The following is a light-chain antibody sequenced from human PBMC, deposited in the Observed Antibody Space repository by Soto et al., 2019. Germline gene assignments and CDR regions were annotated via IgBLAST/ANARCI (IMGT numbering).Light chain of an antibody. CDR3: QQYATSVVT. CDR2: GTS. J-gene: IGKJ5*01. Sequence: EIVLTQSPGTLSLSPGERATLSCRASQSISTTYLAWYQQKPGLAPRLLIYGTSTRATGIPVRFSGSGSGTDFTLTISRLEPEDFAVYYCQQYATSVVTFGQGTRLEMK. CDR1: QSISTTY. V-gene: IGKV3-20*01.